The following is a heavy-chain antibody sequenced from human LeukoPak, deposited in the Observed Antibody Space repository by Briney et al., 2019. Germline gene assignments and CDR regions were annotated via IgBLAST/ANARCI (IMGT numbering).Heavy chain of an antibody. Sequence: PGGSLRLSCAASGFTFSSNWMHWVRQAPGQGLAWVSRINSDGSSTAYADSVKGRFTISRDNAKNTLYLQMNSLRAEDTAVYYCARVLVCPKCHFDSWGQGTLVTVSP. CDR2: INSDGSST. J-gene: IGHJ4*02. V-gene: IGHV3-74*03. CDR3: ARVLVCPKCHFDS. D-gene: IGHD3-10*02. CDR1: GFTFSSNW.